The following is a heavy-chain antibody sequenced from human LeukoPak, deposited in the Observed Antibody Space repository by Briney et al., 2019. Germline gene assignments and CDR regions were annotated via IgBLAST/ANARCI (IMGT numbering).Heavy chain of an antibody. CDR3: ARDRDYAFDY. CDR2: INQDGSEK. CDR1: GFTFSRYW. D-gene: IGHD4-17*01. V-gene: IGHV3-7*01. Sequence: AGGSLRLSCAASGFTFSRYWMSWVRRAPGKGLEWVANINQDGSEKYYVDSVKGRFTISRDNAKNSLYLQMDSLRDEDTAVYYCARDRDYAFDYWGQGTLVTVSS. J-gene: IGHJ4*02.